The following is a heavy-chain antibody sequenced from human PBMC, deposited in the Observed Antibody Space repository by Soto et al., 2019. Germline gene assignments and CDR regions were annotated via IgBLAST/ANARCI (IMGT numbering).Heavy chain of an antibody. Sequence: SLRLSCAASGFTFSSYGMHWVRQAPGKGLEWVAVISYDGSNKYYADSVKGRFTISRDNSKNTLYLQMNSLRAEDTAVYYCEVVVVVAANSSFRDYWGQGTLVTVSS. V-gene: IGHV3-30*03. J-gene: IGHJ4*02. CDR2: ISYDGSNK. CDR3: EVVVVVAANSSFRDY. CDR1: GFTFSSYG. D-gene: IGHD2-15*01.